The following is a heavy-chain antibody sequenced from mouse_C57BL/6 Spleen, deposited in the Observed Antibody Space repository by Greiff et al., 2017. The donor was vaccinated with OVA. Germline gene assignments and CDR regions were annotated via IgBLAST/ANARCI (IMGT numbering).Heavy chain of an antibody. CDR3: ARGPTEGDFDV. Sequence: VKLMESGPELVKPGASVKISCKASGYAFSSSWMNWVKQRPGKGLEWIGRIYPGDGDTNYNGKFKGKATLTADKSSSTAYMQLSSLTSEDSAVYFCARGPTEGDFDVWGTGTTVTVSS. J-gene: IGHJ1*03. CDR1: GYAFSSSW. CDR2: IYPGDGDT. D-gene: IGHD1-1*01. V-gene: IGHV1-82*01.